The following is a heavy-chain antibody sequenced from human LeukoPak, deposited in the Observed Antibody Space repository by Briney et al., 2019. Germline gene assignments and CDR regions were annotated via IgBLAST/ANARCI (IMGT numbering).Heavy chain of an antibody. CDR1: GYTFTDYY. V-gene: IGHV1-2*02. CDR3: ARGVSGYFYLFDC. D-gene: IGHD3-22*01. J-gene: IGHJ4*02. CDR2: INPNSGGT. Sequence: ASVKVSCKASGYTFTDYYMHWVRQAPGQGLEWMGWINPNSGGTNSAQEFQGRVTMTRDTSISTGYMELSRLRSDDTAVYYCARGVSGYFYLFDCWGQGTLVTVSP.